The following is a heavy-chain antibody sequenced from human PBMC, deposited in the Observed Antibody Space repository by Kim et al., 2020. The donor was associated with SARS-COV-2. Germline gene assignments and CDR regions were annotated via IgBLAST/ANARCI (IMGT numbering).Heavy chain of an antibody. J-gene: IGHJ4*02. CDR2: IYSGGSST. V-gene: IGHV3-23*03. Sequence: GGSLRLSCAASGFTFSSYAMSWVRQAPGKGLEWVSVIYSGGSSTYYADSVKGRFTISRDNSKNTLYLQMNSLRAEDTAVYYCAKVVTYYYDSSGYSSYYFDYWGQGTLVTVSS. CDR3: AKVVTYYYDSSGYSSYYFDY. D-gene: IGHD3-22*01. CDR1: GFTFSSYA.